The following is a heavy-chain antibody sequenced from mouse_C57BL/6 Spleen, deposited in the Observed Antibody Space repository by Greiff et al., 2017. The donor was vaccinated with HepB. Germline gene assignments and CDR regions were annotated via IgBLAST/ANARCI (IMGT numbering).Heavy chain of an antibody. CDR2: IYPGSGST. V-gene: IGHV1-55*01. CDR3: ARGGFRGSSYEDD. Sequence: QVQLQQPGAELVKPGASVKMSCKASGYTFTSYWITWVKQRPGQGLEWIADIYPGSGSTNYNEKFKSKATLTVDTSSNTAYMQLSSLTSDDSAVYYGARGGFRGSSYEDDWGQGTTLTVSS. CDR1: GYTFTSYW. J-gene: IGHJ2*01. D-gene: IGHD1-1*01.